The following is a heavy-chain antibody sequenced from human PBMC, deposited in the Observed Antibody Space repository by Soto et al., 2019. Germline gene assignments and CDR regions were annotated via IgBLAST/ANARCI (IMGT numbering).Heavy chain of an antibody. CDR1: GGTFSSYA. D-gene: IGHD2-15*01. CDR3: ARKVVGVVDNWFDP. Sequence: QVQLVQSGAEVKKPGSSVKVSCKASGGTFSSYAISWVRQAPGQGLEWMGGIILIFGTANYAQKFQGRVTIHADKSTSTAYMELSSLRSEDTAVYYCARKVVGVVDNWFDPWGQGTLVTVSS. CDR2: IILIFGTA. V-gene: IGHV1-69*06. J-gene: IGHJ5*02.